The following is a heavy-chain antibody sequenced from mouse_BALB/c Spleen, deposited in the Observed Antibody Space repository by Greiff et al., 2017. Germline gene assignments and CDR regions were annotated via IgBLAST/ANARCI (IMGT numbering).Heavy chain of an antibody. V-gene: IGHV1S81*02. J-gene: IGHJ4*01. CDR3: AHIYYYGTRYAMDY. CDR2: INPSNGRT. CDR1: GYTFTSYW. D-gene: IGHD1-1*01. Sequence: QVQLQQPGAELVKPGASVKLSCKASGYTFTSYWMHWVKQRPGQGLEWIGEINPSNGRTNYNEKFKSKATLTVDKSSSTAYMQLSSLTSEDSAVYYCAHIYYYGTRYAMDYWGQGTSVTVSS.